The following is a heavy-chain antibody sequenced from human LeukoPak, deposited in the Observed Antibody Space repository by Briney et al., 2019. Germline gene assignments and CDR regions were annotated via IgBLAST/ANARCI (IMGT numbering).Heavy chain of an antibody. V-gene: IGHV1-2*02. D-gene: IGHD6-13*01. Sequence: ASVKVSCKASGSTFTGYYIHWVRQAPGQGLEWMGWINPNSGGTNYAQKFQGRVTMTRDTSISTAYMELSRLRSDDPAVYYCARVRNIAAADFDYWGQGTLVTVSS. J-gene: IGHJ4*02. CDR2: INPNSGGT. CDR1: GSTFTGYY. CDR3: ARVRNIAAADFDY.